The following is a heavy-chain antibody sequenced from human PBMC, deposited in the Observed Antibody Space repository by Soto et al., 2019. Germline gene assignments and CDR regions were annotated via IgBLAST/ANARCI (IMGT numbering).Heavy chain of an antibody. J-gene: IGHJ6*02. CDR1: GGSISGGDYY. Sequence: TLSLTCTLSGGSISGGDYYWSWIRHPPGRGLEWIGYIYYTGSTYHNPSLKSRLSISLDTSKNQFSLKMSSVTAADTALYYCARVEQHLIRGSYYYGVDVWGQGTTVTVSS. CDR2: IYYTGST. V-gene: IGHV4-30-4*01. CDR3: ARVEQHLIRGSYYYGVDV. D-gene: IGHD6-13*01.